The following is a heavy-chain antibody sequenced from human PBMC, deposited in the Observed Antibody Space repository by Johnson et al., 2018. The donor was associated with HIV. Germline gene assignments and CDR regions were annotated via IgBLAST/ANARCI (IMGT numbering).Heavy chain of an antibody. Sequence: QVQLVESGGGVVRPGGSLRLSCAASGFTFDDYGMSWVRQVPGKGLEWVAFIRYDGTNKYYADSVKARFTISRDDARNTLYLQMNSLRVEDTALYYCAKDGDDGDEADGTKGAFDIWGQGTMVTVSS. CDR3: AKDGDDGDEADGTKGAFDI. V-gene: IGHV3-30*02. J-gene: IGHJ3*02. D-gene: IGHD2-2*01. CDR1: GFTFDDYG. CDR2: IRYDGTNK.